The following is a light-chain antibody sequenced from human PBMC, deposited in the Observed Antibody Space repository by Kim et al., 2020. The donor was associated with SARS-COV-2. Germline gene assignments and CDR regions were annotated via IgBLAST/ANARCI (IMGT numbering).Light chain of an antibody. CDR3: QQYNNWPYT. V-gene: IGKV3-15*01. CDR1: QSVSRN. CDR2: GAS. Sequence: EIVMAQSPATLSVSPGGRATLSCRASQSVSRNLAWYQQKVGQAPRLLIYGASSRATGIPARFSGRGSGTEFTLTVSSLQSEDFAVYYCQQYNNWPYTFGQGTKLEI. J-gene: IGKJ2*01.